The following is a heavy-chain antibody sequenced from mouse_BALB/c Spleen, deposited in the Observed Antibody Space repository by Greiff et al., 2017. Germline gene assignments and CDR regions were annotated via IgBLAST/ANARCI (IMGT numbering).Heavy chain of an antibody. J-gene: IGHJ2*01. CDR3: ARENYGNYFDY. V-gene: IGHV7-1*02. CDR2: SRNKANDYTT. D-gene: IGHD2-1*01. Sequence: EVKVVESGGGLVQPGGSLRLSCATSGFTFSDFYMEWVRQPPGKRLEWIAASRNKANDYTTEYSASVKGRFIVSRDTSQSILYLQMNALRAEDTAIYYCARENYGNYFDYWGQGTTLTVSS. CDR1: GFTFSDFY.